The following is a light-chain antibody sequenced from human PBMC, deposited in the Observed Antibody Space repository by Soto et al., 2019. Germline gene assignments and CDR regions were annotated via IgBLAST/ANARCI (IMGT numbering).Light chain of an antibody. CDR2: AAS. CDR3: QQSYSTLYT. Sequence: DIQMTQSPSSLSASVGDRVTITCRASQNINNYLNWYQQKPGKAPKLLIYAASSLQSGVPSRFSGSGSGTDFTLTISSLQPEDFATYYCQQSYSTLYTFGQGTKVDIK. V-gene: IGKV1-39*01. J-gene: IGKJ2*01. CDR1: QNINNY.